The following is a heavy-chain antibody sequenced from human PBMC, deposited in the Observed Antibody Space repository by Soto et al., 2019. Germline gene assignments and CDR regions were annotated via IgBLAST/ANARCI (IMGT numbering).Heavy chain of an antibody. CDR1: GGSFSGYY. Sequence: SETLSLTCAVYGGSFSGYYWSWIRQPPGKGLEWIGEINHSGSTNYNPSLKSRVTISVDTSKNQFSLKLSSVTAADTAVYYCARTGRARNYYDCSGYYRWFDPWGQGTLVTVSS. V-gene: IGHV4-34*01. CDR3: ARTGRARNYYDCSGYYRWFDP. J-gene: IGHJ5*02. CDR2: INHSGST. D-gene: IGHD3-22*01.